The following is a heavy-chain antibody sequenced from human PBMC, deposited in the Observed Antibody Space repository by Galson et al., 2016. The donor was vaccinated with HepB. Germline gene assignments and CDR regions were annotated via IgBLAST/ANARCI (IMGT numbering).Heavy chain of an antibody. Sequence: SLRLSCAASGFTFDVYAMHWVRQAPGKGLEWVSGISWNSGRIGYADSVKGRFTISRDNAKNSLFPQMNSLRPEDTALYYCAKDTSYSSSWFYFDYWGQGTLVIVSS. D-gene: IGHD6-13*01. CDR2: ISWNSGRI. J-gene: IGHJ4*02. CDR3: AKDTSYSSSWFYFDY. V-gene: IGHV3-9*01. CDR1: GFTFDVYA.